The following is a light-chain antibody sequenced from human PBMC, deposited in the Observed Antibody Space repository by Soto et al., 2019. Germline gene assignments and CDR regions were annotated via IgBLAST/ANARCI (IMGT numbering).Light chain of an antibody. CDR3: HHYGISPPWT. CDR1: QYVSNK. Sequence: VMTQSPATLSVSPGDTATLSCRASQYVSNKVAWYQQKPGQAPSLLILGASTRATGVPATFSGSGSGTEFTLSISSLQSEDFAVYYCHHYGISPPWTCGQGTKVDIK. CDR2: GAS. J-gene: IGKJ1*01. V-gene: IGKV3-15*01.